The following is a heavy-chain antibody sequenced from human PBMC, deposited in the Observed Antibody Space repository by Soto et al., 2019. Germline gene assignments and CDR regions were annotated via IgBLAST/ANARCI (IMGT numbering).Heavy chain of an antibody. CDR1: RYTPPELF. CDR3: ATLLPKGDAFDI. Sequence: GGPVKGSCKVFRYTPPELFLPWVRQAPGKGLGWMGGFDPEDGETIYAQNFQGRVTMTEDTSTDTAYMELSSLRSEDTAGYYCATLLPKGDAFDIWGQGTMVTVSS. J-gene: IGHJ3*02. D-gene: IGHD2-21*01. V-gene: IGHV1-24*01. CDR2: FDPEDGET.